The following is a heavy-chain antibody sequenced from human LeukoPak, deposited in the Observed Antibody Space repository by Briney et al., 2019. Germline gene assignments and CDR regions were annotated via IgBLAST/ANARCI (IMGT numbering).Heavy chain of an antibody. Sequence: SETLSLTCAVYGGSFSGYYWSWIRQPPGKGLEWIGEINHSGSTNYNPSLKSRVTISVDTSKNQFSLKLSSVTAADTAVYYCARRWTLRPGSYDYWGQGTLVTVSS. CDR3: ARRWTLRPGSYDY. CDR1: GGSFSGYY. CDR2: INHSGST. V-gene: IGHV4-34*01. J-gene: IGHJ4*02. D-gene: IGHD3-10*01.